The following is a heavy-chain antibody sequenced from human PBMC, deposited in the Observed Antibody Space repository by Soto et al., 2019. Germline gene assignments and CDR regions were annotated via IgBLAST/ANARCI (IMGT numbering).Heavy chain of an antibody. J-gene: IGHJ3*02. CDR3: AKVRAHAFDI. CDR2: IFYTGTT. CDR1: GGSINSGDYY. Sequence: QVQLQESGPGLVKPSQTLSLNCIVSGGSINSGDYYWSWIRQHAGQGLEWIGYIFYTGTTFYNQSLKSRVTISKDATKNQFSLEMSSVTAADTAVYYCAKVRAHAFDIRGQGTMVTVSS. V-gene: IGHV4-31*03.